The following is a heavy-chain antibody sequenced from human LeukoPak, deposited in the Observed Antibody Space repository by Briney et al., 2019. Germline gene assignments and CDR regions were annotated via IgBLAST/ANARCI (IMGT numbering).Heavy chain of an antibody. D-gene: IGHD6-19*01. CDR2: ISGSGGSI. J-gene: IGHJ4*02. CDR1: GFTFSSYA. V-gene: IGHV3-23*01. Sequence: PGGSLRLSCVVSGFTFSSYAMSWVRQAPGKGLEWVSGISGSGGSIYYADSVKGRFTFSRDTSKNTLYLQMNSLRAEDTAVYYCAKETRAVASLIDYWGQGTLVTVSS. CDR3: AKETRAVASLIDY.